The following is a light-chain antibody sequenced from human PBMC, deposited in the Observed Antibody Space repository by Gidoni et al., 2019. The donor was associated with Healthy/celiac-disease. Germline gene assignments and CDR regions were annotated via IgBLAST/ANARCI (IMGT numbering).Light chain of an antibody. CDR1: QSGSSY. CDR3: RQHGNRQRHT. Sequence: ELLLTQSPATLSLSPGESVTLSCSASQSGSSYLAWYQQKHGQAPRLLIYDAANRAPGITARMSSGGPGAELTLIISSREHEDVAVYYCRQHGNRQRHTFGGGTKVEIK. J-gene: IGKJ4*01. CDR2: DAA. V-gene: IGKV3D-11*02.